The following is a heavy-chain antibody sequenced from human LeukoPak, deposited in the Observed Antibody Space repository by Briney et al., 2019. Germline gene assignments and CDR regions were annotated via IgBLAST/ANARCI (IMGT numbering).Heavy chain of an antibody. J-gene: IGHJ4*02. CDR1: GGSLSSYY. CDR2: IYYSGST. Sequence: SETLSLTCTVSGGSLSSYYWSWIRQPPGKGLEWIGYIYYSGSTNYNPSLKSRVTISVDTSKNQFSLKLSSVTAADTAVYYCARVAPSSGYYSSFDYWGQGTLVTVSS. D-gene: IGHD3-22*01. V-gene: IGHV4-59*01. CDR3: ARVAPSSGYYSSFDY.